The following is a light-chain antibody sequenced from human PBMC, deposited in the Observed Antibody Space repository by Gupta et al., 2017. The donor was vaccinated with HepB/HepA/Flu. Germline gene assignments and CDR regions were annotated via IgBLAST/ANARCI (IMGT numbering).Light chain of an antibody. Sequence: DSQLTHPPSILSASVGDRHTIPCRGSQAISSYLVWYQQKPGKAPKLLIYAASTLQRGVPSRLCGSGGGREFTLTISSRQPEDFAAYYCQQHDSYPSYTFGGGTKVEIK. J-gene: IGKJ4*01. CDR3: QQHDSYPSYT. CDR2: AAS. V-gene: IGKV1-9*01. CDR1: QAISSY.